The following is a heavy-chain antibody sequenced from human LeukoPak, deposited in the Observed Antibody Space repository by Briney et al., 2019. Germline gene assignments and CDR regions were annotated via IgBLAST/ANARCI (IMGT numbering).Heavy chain of an antibody. D-gene: IGHD3-22*01. J-gene: IGHJ4*02. CDR3: ARGPGSGYYYGVDY. CDR1: GGTFSSYA. V-gene: IGHV1-69*06. Sequence: SVKVSCKASGGTFSSYAISWVRQAPGQGLEWMGGIIPIFGTANYAQKFQGRVTITADKSTSTAYMELSSLRSEDTAVYYCARGPGSGYYYGVDYWGQGTLVTVSS. CDR2: IIPIFGTA.